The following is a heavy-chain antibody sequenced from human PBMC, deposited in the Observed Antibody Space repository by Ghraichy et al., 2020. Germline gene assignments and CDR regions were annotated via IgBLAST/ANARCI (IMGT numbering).Heavy chain of an antibody. CDR3: ARGDADP. D-gene: IGHD5-24*01. V-gene: IGHV3-7*01. CDR1: GFTFSSYG. CDR2: ITEDGSRK. J-gene: IGHJ5*02. Sequence: GGSLRLSCAASGFTFSSYGMHWVRQAPGKGLEWVASITEDGSRKYYLDSGKGRFTVSRDNAKDSLYLQMNSLRVEDTAVYYCARGDADPWGQGTLVTVSS.